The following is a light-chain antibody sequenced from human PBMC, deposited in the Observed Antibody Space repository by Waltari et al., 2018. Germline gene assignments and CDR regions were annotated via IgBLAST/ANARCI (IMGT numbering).Light chain of an antibody. CDR3: YSTDISGDLGV. Sequence: SYELTQPPSVSVSPGQTATITCSGDALPRKYDHWYQQKSGQAPLLVISKDTKRPSGIPDRFSGSSSGTMATLTITGAQVEDDADYYCYSTDISGDLGVFGGGTKLTVL. CDR2: KDT. V-gene: IGLV3-10*01. CDR1: ALPRKY. J-gene: IGLJ3*02.